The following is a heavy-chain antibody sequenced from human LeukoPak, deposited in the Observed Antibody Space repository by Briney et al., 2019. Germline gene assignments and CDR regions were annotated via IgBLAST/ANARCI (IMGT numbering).Heavy chain of an antibody. D-gene: IGHD3-22*01. Sequence: KASRTLSLTCAVSGGSISSGGYSWSWIRQPPGKGLEWIGYIYHSGSTYYNPSLKSRVTISVDRSKNQFSLELSSVTAADTAVYYCARGSGYDSSGYYSLLRYWGQGTLVTVSS. J-gene: IGHJ4*02. CDR2: IYHSGST. V-gene: IGHV4-30-2*01. CDR1: GGSISSGGYS. CDR3: ARGSGYDSSGYYSLLRY.